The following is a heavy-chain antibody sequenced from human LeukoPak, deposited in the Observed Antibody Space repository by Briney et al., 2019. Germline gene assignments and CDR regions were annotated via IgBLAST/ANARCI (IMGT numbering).Heavy chain of an antibody. Sequence: GGSLRLSCAASGFTFSSYWMSWVRQAPGKGLEWLANINQDGSEQYYVDSVKGRFTISRDNAKNSLYLQMNSLRAEDTAVYYCARDLDDFWSGYYNYYMDVWGKGTTVTVSS. CDR1: GFTFSSYW. V-gene: IGHV3-7*01. CDR3: ARDLDDFWSGYYNYYMDV. J-gene: IGHJ6*03. D-gene: IGHD3-3*01. CDR2: INQDGSEQ.